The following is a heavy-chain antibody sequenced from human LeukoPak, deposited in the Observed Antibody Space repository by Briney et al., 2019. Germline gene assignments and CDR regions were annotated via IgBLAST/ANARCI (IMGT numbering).Heavy chain of an antibody. CDR2: ISPSGAST. CDR3: TRGGYGGPRVAFDY. Sequence: ASVKVSCKASEYTFTRYYMHWVRQAPGQGLEWMGIISPSGASTSYAQKFQGRVTMTRDTSTSTVYMELSSLRSEDTAVYYCTRGGYGGPRVAFDYWGQGTLVTVSS. J-gene: IGHJ4*02. D-gene: IGHD1-1*01. V-gene: IGHV1-46*01. CDR1: EYTFTRYY.